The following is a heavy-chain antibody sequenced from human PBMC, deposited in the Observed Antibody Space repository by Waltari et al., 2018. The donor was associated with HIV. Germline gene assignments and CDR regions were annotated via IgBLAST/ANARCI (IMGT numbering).Heavy chain of an antibody. V-gene: IGHV3-49*03. CDR2: IRSKAYGGTT. CDR3: TSSGGSDWYFDL. CDR1: GFTFGDYA. Sequence: EVQLVESGGGLVQPGRSLRLSCTASGFTFGDYAMSWFRQAPGKGLEWVGFIRSKAYGGTTEYAASVKGRFTISRDDSKSIAYLQMNSLKTEDTAVYYCTSSGGSDWYFDLWGRGTLVTVSS. J-gene: IGHJ2*01. D-gene: IGHD2-15*01.